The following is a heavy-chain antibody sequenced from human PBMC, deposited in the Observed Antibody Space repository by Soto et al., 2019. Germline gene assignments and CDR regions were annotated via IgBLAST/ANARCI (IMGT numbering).Heavy chain of an antibody. Sequence: SETLSLTCTVASGSVSTYYWSWIRQPAGKGLEWIGRIFVNGNTNYNPSLRSRVTISVDTSKGQFSLNLTSVTAADTAVYFCARSGGSYNFDSWGQGIMVTVSS. CDR2: IFVNGNT. J-gene: IGHJ4*02. CDR1: SGSVSTYY. CDR3: ARSGGSYNFDS. V-gene: IGHV4-4*07. D-gene: IGHD1-1*01.